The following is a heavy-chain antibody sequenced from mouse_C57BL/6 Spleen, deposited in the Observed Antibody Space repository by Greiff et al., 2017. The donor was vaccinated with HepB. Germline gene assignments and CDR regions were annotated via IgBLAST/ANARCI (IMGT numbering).Heavy chain of an antibody. CDR2: IYPGDGDT. CDR3: ARGRNYAMDY. Sequence: VQRVESGPELVKPGASVKISCKASGYAFSSSWMNWVKQRPGKGLEWIGRIYPGDGDTNYNGKFKGKATLTADKSSSTAYMQLSSLTSEDSAVYFGARGRNYAMDYWGQGTSVTVSS. CDR1: GYAFSSSW. D-gene: IGHD6-1*01. V-gene: IGHV1-82*01. J-gene: IGHJ4*01.